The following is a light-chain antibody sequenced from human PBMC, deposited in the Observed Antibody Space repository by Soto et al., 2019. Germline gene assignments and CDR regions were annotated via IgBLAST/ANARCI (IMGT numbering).Light chain of an antibody. Sequence: ASVGDRVAITCRASQSISIWLAWYQQKPGKAPKLLIYKASSLESGVPSRFSGSGSGTEFTLTISSLQPDDFATYYCQQYNDYSWTFGQGTKVEIK. J-gene: IGKJ1*01. CDR2: KAS. CDR1: QSISIW. V-gene: IGKV1-5*03. CDR3: QQYNDYSWT.